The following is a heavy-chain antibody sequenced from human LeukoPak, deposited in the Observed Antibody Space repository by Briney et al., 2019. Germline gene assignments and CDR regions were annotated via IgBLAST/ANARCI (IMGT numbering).Heavy chain of an antibody. CDR2: IYSDGTT. J-gene: IGHJ4*02. V-gene: IGHV3-66*01. CDR3: AKDDDTAMVPYFDY. Sequence: GGSLRLSCAASGFTIGTNYMSWVRQAPGRGLEWVSVIYSDGTTDYADSVTARFTISRDTSKNTLYLEMKSLRGEDTAVYYCAKDDDTAMVPYFDYWGQGTLVTVSS. CDR1: GFTIGTNY. D-gene: IGHD5-18*01.